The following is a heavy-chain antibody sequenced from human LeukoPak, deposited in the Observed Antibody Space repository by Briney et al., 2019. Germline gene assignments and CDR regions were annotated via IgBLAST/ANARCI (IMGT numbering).Heavy chain of an antibody. CDR1: GGSFSGYY. V-gene: IGHV4-34*01. CDR2: INHSGST. J-gene: IGHJ3*02. CDR3: ARGYDIVVVPAAVPYDAFDI. D-gene: IGHD2-2*01. Sequence: SETLSLTCAVYGGSFSGYYWSWIRQPPGKGLEWIGEINHSGSTNYNPSLKSRVTISVDTSKNQFSLKLSSVTAADTAVYYCARGYDIVVVPAAVPYDAFDIWGQGTMVTVSS.